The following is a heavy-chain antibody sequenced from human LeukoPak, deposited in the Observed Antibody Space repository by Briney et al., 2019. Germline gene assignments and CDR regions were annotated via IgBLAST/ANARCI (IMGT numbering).Heavy chain of an antibody. V-gene: IGHV3-11*01. J-gene: IGHJ4*02. CDR3: ARGVGYGSGSY. Sequence: GGSLTLSCAASGFTFSDYYMSWIRQAPGKGLEWVSYISGTGSTIYYADSVKGRFTISRDNAKNSLYLQMSSLRGEDTAVYYCARGVGYGSGSYWGQGTLVTVSS. D-gene: IGHD3-10*01. CDR2: ISGTGSTI. CDR1: GFTFSDYY.